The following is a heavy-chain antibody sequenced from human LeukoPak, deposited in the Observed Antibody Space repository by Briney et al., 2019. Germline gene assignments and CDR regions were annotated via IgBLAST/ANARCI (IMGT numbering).Heavy chain of an antibody. D-gene: IGHD5/OR15-5a*01. Sequence: PGGSLRLFCAASGFTFHTYWMTWVREAPGEGREWVANIKEDGSDKYYADSVRGRFAISRDNAKNSLYLQMNTLTVADTAIYYCARDHVSGYYAYWGQGTLVTVSS. CDR2: IKEDGSDK. J-gene: IGHJ4*02. CDR1: GFTFHTYW. V-gene: IGHV3-7*01. CDR3: ARDHVSGYYAY.